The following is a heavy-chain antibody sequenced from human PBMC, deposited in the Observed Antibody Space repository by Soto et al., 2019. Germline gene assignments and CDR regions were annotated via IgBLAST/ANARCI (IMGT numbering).Heavy chain of an antibody. CDR2: INPSDGST. CDR3: ARSIAVVARVAFDY. CDR1: GYIFTSYY. J-gene: IGHJ4*02. D-gene: IGHD6-19*01. V-gene: IGHV1-46*01. Sequence: ASVKVSCKASGYIFTSYYIHWVRQAPGLGLEWMGVINPSDGSTRFAQKFQGRVTLTRDTSTSIVYMELSSLRSEDTAMYYCARSIAVVARVAFDYWGQGTLVTSPQ.